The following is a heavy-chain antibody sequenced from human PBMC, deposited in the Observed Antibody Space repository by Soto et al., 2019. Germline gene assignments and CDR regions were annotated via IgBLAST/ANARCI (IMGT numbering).Heavy chain of an antibody. CDR3: AREGVAPYYYYGMDV. D-gene: IGHD5-12*01. J-gene: IGHJ6*02. Sequence: QVQLVQCGAEVKKPGASVKVSCKASGYTFTRSGISWVRQAPGQGLEWMGWISTYNGDTNYAQTFQGRVTMTTDTSTSTVQMEVRSLRADDTAVYYCAREGVAPYYYYGMDVWGQGTPVTVSS. V-gene: IGHV1-18*01. CDR2: ISTYNGDT. CDR1: GYTFTRSG.